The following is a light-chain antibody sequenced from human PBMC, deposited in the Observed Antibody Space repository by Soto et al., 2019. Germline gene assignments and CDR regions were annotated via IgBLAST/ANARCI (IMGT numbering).Light chain of an antibody. J-gene: IGLJ2*01. CDR2: TNN. CDR3: AALDDSLNGVV. CDR1: RSNIGSNT. Sequence: QSVLTQPPSASGTPGQRVTISCSGGRSNIGSNTVNWYQQLPGTAPKLLIYTNNQWPSVVPDRFSGYKSGTSASLAISGLQSEDEADYYCAALDDSLNGVVFGGGTKLTVL. V-gene: IGLV1-44*01.